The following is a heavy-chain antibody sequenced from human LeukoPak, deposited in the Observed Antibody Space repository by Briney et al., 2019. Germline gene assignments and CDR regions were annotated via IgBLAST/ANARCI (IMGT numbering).Heavy chain of an antibody. D-gene: IGHD6-19*01. V-gene: IGHV4-34*01. CDR1: GGSFSGYY. CDR2: INHSGST. Sequence: SETLSLTCAVYGGSFSGYYWSWIRQPPGKGLEWIGEINHSGSTNYNPSLKSRVTISVDTSKNQFSLKLSSVTAADTAVYYCARTSIAVAGKVRAFDYWGQGTLVTVSS. J-gene: IGHJ4*02. CDR3: ARTSIAVAGKVRAFDY.